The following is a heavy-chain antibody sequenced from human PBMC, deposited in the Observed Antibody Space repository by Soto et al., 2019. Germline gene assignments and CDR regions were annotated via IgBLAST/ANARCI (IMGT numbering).Heavy chain of an antibody. CDR3: TRYKYYYDCSIYLQSYDY. D-gene: IGHD3-22*01. CDR1: GYTFTSYY. CDR2: INPSGGST. J-gene: IGHJ4*02. V-gene: IGHV1-46*01. Sequence: ASVKVSCKASGYTFTSYYMHWVRQAPGQGLEWMGIINPSGGSTSYAQKFQGRVTMTTDTSTSTAYMELRSLRSDDTAVYYCTRYKYYYDCSIYLQSYDYWGQRTLVAVSS.